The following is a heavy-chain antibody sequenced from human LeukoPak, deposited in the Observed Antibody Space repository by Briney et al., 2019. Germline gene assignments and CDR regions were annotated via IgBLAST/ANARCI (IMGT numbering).Heavy chain of an antibody. D-gene: IGHD3-10*02. CDR1: GGTFSSYA. CDR2: IIPIFGIA. CDR3: ARALVRGVMFYYYYGMDV. V-gene: IGHV1-69*04. J-gene: IGHJ6*02. Sequence: SVKVSCKASGGTFSSYAISWVRQAPGQGLEWMGRIIPIFGIANYAQKFQGRVTITADKSTSAAYMELSGLRSEDTAVYYCARALVRGVMFYYYYGMDVWGQGTTVTVSS.